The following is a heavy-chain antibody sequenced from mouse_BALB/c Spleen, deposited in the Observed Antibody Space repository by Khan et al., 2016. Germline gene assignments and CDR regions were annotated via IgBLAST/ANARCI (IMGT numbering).Heavy chain of an antibody. CDR1: GDSITSVY. Sequence: EVKLLESGPSLVKPSQTLSLTCSVTGDSITSVYWNWIRKFPGNKLEYMGYISYSGSTYYNPSLKSRISITRDTSKNQYYLQLNSVTTEDTATYYCAGYDGYFFDYWGQGTTLTVSS. CDR3: AGYDGYFFDY. CDR2: ISYSGST. D-gene: IGHD2-3*01. J-gene: IGHJ2*01. V-gene: IGHV3-8*02.